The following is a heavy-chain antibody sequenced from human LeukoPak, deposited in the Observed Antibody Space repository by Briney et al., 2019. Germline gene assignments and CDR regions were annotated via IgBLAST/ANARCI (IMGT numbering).Heavy chain of an antibody. D-gene: IGHD6-13*01. Sequence: GGSLRLSCAASGFTFSSYAMSWVRQALGKGLEWVSTISASGSHTHYADSVKGRFAISRDNARNTLYLQMSSLRADDTAVYYCAKDPGDSSWYFVLWGQGTLVTVSS. J-gene: IGHJ4*02. V-gene: IGHV3-23*01. CDR2: ISASGSHT. CDR1: GFTFSSYA. CDR3: AKDPGDSSWYFVL.